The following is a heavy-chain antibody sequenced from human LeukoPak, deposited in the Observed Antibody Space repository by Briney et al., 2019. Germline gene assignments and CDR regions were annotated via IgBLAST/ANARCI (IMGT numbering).Heavy chain of an antibody. V-gene: IGHV3-11*01. Sequence: GGSLRLSCAASGFTFSDYYMSWIRQAPRKGLEWVSYISSSGSTIYYADSVKGRFTISRDNAKNSLYLQMNSLRAEDTAVYYCAREDGSGSYYNWFDPWGQGTLVTVSS. J-gene: IGHJ5*02. CDR3: AREDGSGSYYNWFDP. CDR1: GFTFSDYY. CDR2: ISSSGSTI. D-gene: IGHD3-10*01.